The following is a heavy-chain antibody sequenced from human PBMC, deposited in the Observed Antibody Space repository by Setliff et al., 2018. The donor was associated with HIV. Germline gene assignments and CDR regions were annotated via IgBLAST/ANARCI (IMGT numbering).Heavy chain of an antibody. V-gene: IGHV3-48*04. J-gene: IGHJ4*02. D-gene: IGHD2-15*01. Sequence: HPGGSLRLSCVASGFTLGSHSMHWVRQSPGKGLEWVSYITESGSTVDYAQTVKGRFTISRDNAKNSLFLQMSSPRVEDTAVYFCARDLRGTYNGYLHYWGQGTLDTVSS. CDR1: GFTLGSHS. CDR2: ITESGSTV. CDR3: ARDLRGTYNGYLHY.